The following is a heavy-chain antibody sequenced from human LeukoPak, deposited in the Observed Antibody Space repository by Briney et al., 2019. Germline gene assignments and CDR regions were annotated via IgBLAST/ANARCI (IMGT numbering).Heavy chain of an antibody. D-gene: IGHD6-19*01. CDR2: IWYDGSNK. Sequence: GGSLRLSCTASGFTFSSYAMHWVRRAPGKGLEWVAVIWYDGSNKYYPDSVKGRFTISRDNSKNTLYLQMNSLRAEDTAVYYCAKDSGIAVAGTLRAFDIWGQGTMVTVSS. CDR1: GFTFSSYA. CDR3: AKDSGIAVAGTLRAFDI. J-gene: IGHJ3*02. V-gene: IGHV3-30*02.